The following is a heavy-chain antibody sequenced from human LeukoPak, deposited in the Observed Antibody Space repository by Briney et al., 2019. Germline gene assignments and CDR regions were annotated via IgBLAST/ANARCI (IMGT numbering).Heavy chain of an antibody. CDR2: IYYSGST. V-gene: IGHV4-59*05. J-gene: IGHJ1*01. CDR3: ARGQLTMEFQH. CDR1: SGSISSYY. Sequence: SETLSLTCTVSSGSISSYYWSWIRQPAGKGLEWIGSIYYSGSTYYNPSLKSRVTISVDTSKNQFSLKLSSVTAADTAVYYCARGQLTMEFQHWGQGTLVTVSS. D-gene: IGHD3-10*01.